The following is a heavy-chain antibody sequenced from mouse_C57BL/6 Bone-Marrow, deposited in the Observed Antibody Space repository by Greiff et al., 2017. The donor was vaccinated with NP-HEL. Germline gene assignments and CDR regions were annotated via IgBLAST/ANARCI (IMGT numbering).Heavy chain of an antibody. CDR2: IHPSDSDT. J-gene: IGHJ3*01. CDR3: AGALYYYGFAY. D-gene: IGHD1-1*01. V-gene: IGHV1-74*01. Sequence: QVQLKQPGAELVKPGASVKVSCKASGYTFTSYWMHWVKQRPGQGLEWIGRIHPSDSDTNYNQKFKGKATLTVDKSSSTAYMQLSSLTSEDSAVYYCAGALYYYGFAYWGQGTLVTVSA. CDR1: GYTFTSYW.